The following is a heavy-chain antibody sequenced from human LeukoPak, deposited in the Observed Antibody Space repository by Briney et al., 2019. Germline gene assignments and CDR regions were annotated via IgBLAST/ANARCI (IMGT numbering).Heavy chain of an antibody. CDR1: GFTVSSNY. CDR3: ASTTNYGDYRC. D-gene: IGHD4-17*01. V-gene: IGHV3-53*01. Sequence: GGSLRLSCAASGFTVSSNYMSWVRQAPGKGLEWVSVIYSGGSTYYADSVKGRFTISRDNSKNTLYLQMNSLRAEDTAVYYCASTTNYGDYRCWGQGTLVTVSS. CDR2: IYSGGST. J-gene: IGHJ4*02.